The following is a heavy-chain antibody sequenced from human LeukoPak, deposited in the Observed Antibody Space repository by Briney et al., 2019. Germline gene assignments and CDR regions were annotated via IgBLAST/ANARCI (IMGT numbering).Heavy chain of an antibody. V-gene: IGHV4-4*07. J-gene: IGHJ4*02. Sequence: SETLSLSCSVPGGSISSYFWSWIRQPAGKGLERIGRIYASGSTNYNPSTKSGVTMSVDTSKNQFSLKLSSVTAADTAVYYCATVVSYSSSWYAFDYWGQGNLVTVSS. D-gene: IGHD6-13*01. CDR3: ATVVSYSSSWYAFDY. CDR1: GGSISSYF. CDR2: IYASGST.